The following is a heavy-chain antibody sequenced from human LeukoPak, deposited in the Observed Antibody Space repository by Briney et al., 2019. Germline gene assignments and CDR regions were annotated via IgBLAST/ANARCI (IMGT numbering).Heavy chain of an antibody. CDR2: IKQEGSEK. Sequence: GGSLRLSCAASGFTFSSYWMSWVRQAPGKGLEWVANIKQEGSEKYYVDSVKGRFTISRDNAKNSLYLQMNSLRAEDTALYYCAKDAEHYYDSSGGNFDYWGQGTLVTVSS. CDR1: GFTFSSYW. CDR3: AKDAEHYYDSSGGNFDY. J-gene: IGHJ4*02. D-gene: IGHD3-22*01. V-gene: IGHV3-7*03.